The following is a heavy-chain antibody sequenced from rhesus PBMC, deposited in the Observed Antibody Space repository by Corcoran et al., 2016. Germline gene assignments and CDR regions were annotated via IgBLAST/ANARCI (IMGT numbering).Heavy chain of an antibody. CDR1: GASINTNY. CDR2: MYGGSGSA. V-gene: IGHV4-147*01. CDR3: ARGGTLFDY. J-gene: IGHJ4*01. Sequence: QVQLQESGPGLGKPSETLPLTCAVSGASINTNYWSWIRQPPGKGLEWIGYMYGGSGSASYNPSLKSRVTISKDTSKNQFSLKLSSVTAADTAVYYCARGGTLFDYWGQGVMVTVSS.